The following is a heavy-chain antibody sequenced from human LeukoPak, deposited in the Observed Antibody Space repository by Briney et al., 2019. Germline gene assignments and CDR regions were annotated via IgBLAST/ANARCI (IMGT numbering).Heavy chain of an antibody. Sequence: GGSLRRSCAASGFTFTTYGLHWVRQAPGKGLEWVAAIASNGGSEYYADSVKGRFTISRDNSKNTLFLQMNSLRPDDTAVYYCAKRGHYSINWYHYFDYWGQGTLVTVSS. J-gene: IGHJ4*02. V-gene: IGHV3-30*18. CDR3: AKRGHYSINWYHYFDY. CDR1: GFTFTTYG. CDR2: IASNGGSE. D-gene: IGHD6-13*01.